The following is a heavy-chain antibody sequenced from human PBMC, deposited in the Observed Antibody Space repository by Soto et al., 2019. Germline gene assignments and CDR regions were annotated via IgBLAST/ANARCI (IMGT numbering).Heavy chain of an antibody. V-gene: IGHV3-23*01. CDR2: ISGSGGST. CDR1: GFTFSSYA. CDR3: AKDIGVAVAGSYFDY. D-gene: IGHD6-19*01. Sequence: GGSLRLSCAVSGFTFSSYAMSWVRQAPGKGLEWVSAISGSGGSTYYADSVKGRFTISRDNSKNTLYLQMNSLRAEDTAVYYCAKDIGVAVAGSYFDYWGQGTLVTVSS. J-gene: IGHJ4*02.